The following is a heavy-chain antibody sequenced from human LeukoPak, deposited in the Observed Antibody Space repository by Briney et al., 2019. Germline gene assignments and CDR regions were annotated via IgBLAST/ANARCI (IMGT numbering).Heavy chain of an antibody. Sequence: ASVEVSCKASGYTFTGYYIHWVRQAPGQGLEWMGWINPNSGVTNSAQNFQGRVTMTRDTSISTAYMELSRLRSDDTAVYYCARESVPAGAFDIWGQGTMVTVS. CDR1: GYTFTGYY. D-gene: IGHD2-15*01. CDR2: INPNSGVT. V-gene: IGHV1-2*02. J-gene: IGHJ3*02. CDR3: ARESVPAGAFDI.